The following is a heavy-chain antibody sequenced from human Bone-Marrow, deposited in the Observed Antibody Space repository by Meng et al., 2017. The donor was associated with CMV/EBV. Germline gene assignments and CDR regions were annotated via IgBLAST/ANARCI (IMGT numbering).Heavy chain of an antibody. V-gene: IGHV3-64*02. D-gene: IGHD6-13*01. CDR2: ISSNGGST. J-gene: IGHJ6*01. Sequence: GESLKISCAASGFTFSSYAMHWVRQAPGKGLEYVSAISSNGGSTYYADSVKGRFTISRDNSKNTLHLQMNSLRAEDTAVYYCARDLGAAAGTGPPGGMDVWGQGTTVTGSS. CDR3: ARDLGAAAGTGPPGGMDV. CDR1: GFTFSSYA.